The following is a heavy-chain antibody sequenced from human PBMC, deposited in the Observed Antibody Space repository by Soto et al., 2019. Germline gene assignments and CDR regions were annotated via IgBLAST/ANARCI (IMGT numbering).Heavy chain of an antibody. Sequence: QVQLQQWGAGLLKPSETLSLTCAVYGGSFSGYYWSWIRQPPGKGLDWIGEINHSGSTNYNPSLKRRVTISVDPSKHPFSLKLSSVTAADTAVYYCERVLKSERSIAARPVEHPIPNWFDHWGQGTLVTVSS. D-gene: IGHD6-6*01. J-gene: IGHJ5*02. CDR2: INHSGST. CDR1: GGSFSGYY. V-gene: IGHV4-34*01. CDR3: ERVLKSERSIAARPVEHPIPNWFDH.